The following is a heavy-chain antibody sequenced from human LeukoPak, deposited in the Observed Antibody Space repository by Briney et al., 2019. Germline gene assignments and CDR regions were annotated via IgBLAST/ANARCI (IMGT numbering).Heavy chain of an antibody. D-gene: IGHD5-12*01. J-gene: IGHJ6*03. Sequence: GGSLRFSCAVSGFTFTDIYMTWIRQAPGKGLEWVAYIRFDESNKYYADSVKGRFTISRDNSKNTLYLHMNSLRAEDTAVYYCAKGGGYEAQYYYYYLDVWGKGTTVTISS. V-gene: IGHV3-30*02. CDR3: AKGGGYEAQYYYYYLDV. CDR2: IRFDESNK. CDR1: GFTFTDIY.